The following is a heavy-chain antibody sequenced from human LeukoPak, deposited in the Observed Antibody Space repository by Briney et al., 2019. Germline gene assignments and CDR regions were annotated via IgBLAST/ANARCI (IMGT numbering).Heavy chain of an antibody. J-gene: IGHJ4*02. V-gene: IGHV3-53*01. CDR3: ARVVLWFGESPLSYYFDY. Sequence: GGSLRLSCAASGFTVSSNYMSWVRQAPGKGLEWVSVIYSGGSAYYADSVKGRFTISRDNSKNTLYLQMNSLRAEDTAVYYCARVVLWFGESPLSYYFDYWGQGTLVTVSS. CDR2: IYSGGSA. CDR1: GFTVSSNY. D-gene: IGHD3-10*01.